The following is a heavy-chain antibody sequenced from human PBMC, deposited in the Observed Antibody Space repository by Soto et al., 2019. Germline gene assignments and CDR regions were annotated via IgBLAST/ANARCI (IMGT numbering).Heavy chain of an antibody. D-gene: IGHD6-6*01. CDR1: GFTFSSYE. CDR2: ISSSGSTI. J-gene: IGHJ4*02. Sequence: EVQLVESGGGLVQPGGSLRLSCAASGFTFSSYEMNWVRQAPGKGLEWVSYISSSGSTIYYADAVKGRFTISRDNAKNSLYLQMNSLRAEDTAVYYWAREVGSSSPRGFDYWGQGTLVTVSS. V-gene: IGHV3-48*03. CDR3: AREVGSSSPRGFDY.